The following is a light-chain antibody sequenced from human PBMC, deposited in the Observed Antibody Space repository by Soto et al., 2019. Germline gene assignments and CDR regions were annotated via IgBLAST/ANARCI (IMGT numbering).Light chain of an antibody. J-gene: IGLJ2*01. CDR2: LNSDGSH. CDR1: SGHSSYA. V-gene: IGLV4-69*01. CDR3: QTWGTGIQV. Sequence: QPVMTQSPSASASLGASVKLTCTLISGHSSYAIAWHQQQPEKAPRYLMKLNSDGSHSKGDGIPDRFSGSSSGAERYLTISCLQCEDGADYYCQTWGTGIQVFGGGTQLPVL.